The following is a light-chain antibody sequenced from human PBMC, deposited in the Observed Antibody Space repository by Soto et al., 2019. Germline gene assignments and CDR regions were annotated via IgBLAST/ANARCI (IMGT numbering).Light chain of an antibody. CDR3: HQRSRCPRT. J-gene: IGKJ2*01. V-gene: IGKV3-11*01. CDR1: QSVSSTS. Sequence: EIVLTQSPATLSLSPGERATLSCRASQSVSSTSFTWLQQKPGQAPRLLIYDVSTRATGIPARFTSSGSGTDFTLTISSLEPEDFADYYCHQRSRCPRTFGQGTRLEMK. CDR2: DVS.